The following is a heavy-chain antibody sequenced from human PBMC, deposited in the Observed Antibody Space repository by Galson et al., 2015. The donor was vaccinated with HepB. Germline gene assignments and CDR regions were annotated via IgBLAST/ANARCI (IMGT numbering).Heavy chain of an antibody. J-gene: IGHJ4*02. CDR3: ARDRFGDYDLDS. CDR1: GFTFSSYS. CDR2: ISSGGSTI. V-gene: IGHV3-48*01. D-gene: IGHD4-17*01. Sequence: SLRLSCAASGFTFSSYSMNWVRQAPGKGLEWVSYISSGGSTIYYADSVKGRFTISRDSAKNSLYLQMNSLRAEDTAVYYCARDRFGDYDLDSWGQGTLVTVSS.